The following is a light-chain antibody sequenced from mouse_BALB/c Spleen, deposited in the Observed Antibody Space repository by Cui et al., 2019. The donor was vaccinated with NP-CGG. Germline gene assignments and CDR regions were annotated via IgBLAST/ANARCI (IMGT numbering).Light chain of an antibody. CDR3: ALWYSNHWV. Sequence: QAVVTQESAFHTSPGETVTLTCRSSTGAVTTNNFANWVQEKPDHLFTGLIGGTNNRAPGVPARFSGSLIGDKAALTITGAQTEDEAIYFCALWYSNHWVFGGGTKLTVL. CDR1: TGAVTTNNF. J-gene: IGLJ1*01. CDR2: GTN. V-gene: IGLV1*01.